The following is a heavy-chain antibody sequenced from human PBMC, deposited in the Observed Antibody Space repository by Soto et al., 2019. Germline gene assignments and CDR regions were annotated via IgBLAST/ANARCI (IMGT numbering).Heavy chain of an antibody. D-gene: IGHD3-22*01. CDR3: ARDGPDYYDSSGYYYDYYYGMDV. Sequence: SQTLSLTCAISGDSVSSNSAAWNWIRQSPSRGLEWLGRTYYRSKWYNDYAVSVKSRITINPDTSKNQFSLQLNSVTPEDTAVYYCARDGPDYYDSSGYYYDYYYGMDVWGQGTTVTVS. CDR1: GDSVSSNSAA. J-gene: IGHJ6*02. CDR2: TYYRSKWYN. V-gene: IGHV6-1*01.